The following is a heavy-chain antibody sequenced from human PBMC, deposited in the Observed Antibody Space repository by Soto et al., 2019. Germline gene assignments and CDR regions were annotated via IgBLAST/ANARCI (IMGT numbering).Heavy chain of an antibody. J-gene: IGHJ6*02. CDR3: ARGRVAAAGTRGVYYYGMAV. D-gene: IGHD6-13*01. CDR1: GDSVSSNSAA. CDR2: TYYRSKWYN. V-gene: IGHV6-1*01. Sequence: PSQTLSLTCAISGDSVSSNSAAWNWIRQSPSRGLEWLGRTYYRSKWYNDYAVSVKSRITINPDTSKNQFSLQLNSVTPEDTAVYYCARGRVAAAGTRGVYYYGMAVWGQGTTVTVSS.